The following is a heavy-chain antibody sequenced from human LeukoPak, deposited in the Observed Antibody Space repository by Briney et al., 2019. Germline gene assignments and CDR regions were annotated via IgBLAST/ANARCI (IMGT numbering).Heavy chain of an antibody. D-gene: IGHD1-26*01. J-gene: IGHJ5*02. V-gene: IGHV3-30*04. CDR1: GFTFSSYA. CDR3: ARDRKAGGVGEFDP. CDR2: VSDDGTNK. Sequence: GGSLRLSCAASGFTFSSYAMDWVRQVPGKGLEWVAVVSDDGTNKYYIDSVKGRFTISRDNSRNTLSLQMNSLEAEDTAVYYCARDRKAGGVGEFDPWGQGTLVTVSS.